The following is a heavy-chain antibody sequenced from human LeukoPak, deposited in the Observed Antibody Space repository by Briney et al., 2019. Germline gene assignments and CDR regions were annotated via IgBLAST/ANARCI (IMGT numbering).Heavy chain of an antibody. CDR1: GGSISSSSYY. V-gene: IGHV4-39*01. Sequence: SETLSLTCTVSGGSISSSSYYWGWIRQPPGKGLEWIGSIYYTGSTYYNPSLRSRVTISVDTSKNQFSLKLSSVTAADTSVYYCARLHYGGNYGYYYYMDVWGKGTTVTISS. D-gene: IGHD4-23*01. J-gene: IGHJ6*03. CDR3: ARLHYGGNYGYYYYMDV. CDR2: IYYTGST.